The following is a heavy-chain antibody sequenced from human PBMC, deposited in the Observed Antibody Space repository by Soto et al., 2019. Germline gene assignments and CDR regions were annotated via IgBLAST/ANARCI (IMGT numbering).Heavy chain of an antibody. CDR1: GYTFPSYW. V-gene: IGHV5-51*01. Sequence: GESLKISCKGSGYTFPSYWIGWVRQMPGKGLEWMGIIYPGDSDARYSPSFQGQVTISVDMSISTAYLHLSSLKASDTAMYYWARGYCSSTSCYGGNAFDIWGQGTMVTVSS. CDR2: IYPGDSDA. J-gene: IGHJ3*02. CDR3: ARGYCSSTSCYGGNAFDI. D-gene: IGHD2-2*01.